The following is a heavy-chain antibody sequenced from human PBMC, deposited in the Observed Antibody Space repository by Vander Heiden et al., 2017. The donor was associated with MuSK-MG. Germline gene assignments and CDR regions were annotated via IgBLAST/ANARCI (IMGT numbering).Heavy chain of an antibody. D-gene: IGHD6-13*01. CDR1: GCSISSYY. CDR2: IYYSGST. J-gene: IGHJ6*02. Sequence: QVQLQESGPGLVKPSETLSLTCTVSGCSISSYYWSWIRQPPGKGLEWIGYIYYSGSTNFNPSLKSRVTISVDTSKTQFSLRLSSVTAADTAVYYCARLVPGGGTNWDYYAIDVWGQGTTVTVSS. V-gene: IGHV4-59*01. CDR3: ARLVPGGGTNWDYYAIDV.